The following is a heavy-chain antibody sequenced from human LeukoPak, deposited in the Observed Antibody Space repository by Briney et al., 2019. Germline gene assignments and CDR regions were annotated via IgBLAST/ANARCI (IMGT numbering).Heavy chain of an antibody. CDR3: AILLEDFAFSTGSAKDY. CDR1: GHSLTQLS. V-gene: IGHV1-24*01. D-gene: IGHD3-3*01. J-gene: IGHJ4*02. Sequence: GASVEVSCKVSGHSLTQLSMHWVRQGSGRGLEWMGGFDPVDGETIYAQKFQGRVTMTEDTSTDTAYMELSSLGSDDTAVYYCAILLEDFAFSTGSAKDYWGQGTLVTVSS. CDR2: FDPVDGET.